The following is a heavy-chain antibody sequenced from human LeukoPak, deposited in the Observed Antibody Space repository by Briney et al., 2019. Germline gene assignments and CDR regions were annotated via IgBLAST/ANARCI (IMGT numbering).Heavy chain of an antibody. V-gene: IGHV3-64D*06. CDR2: ISSNGGST. CDR3: VKDGGYHGSGSSYYLDY. CDR1: EFTFCRYA. D-gene: IGHD3-10*01. J-gene: IGHJ4*02. Sequence: GGSLRLSCSASEFTFCRYAMHWVRQAPGKGLEYVLAISSNGGSTYYADSVKGRFTISRDNSKNTLYLQMSSLRAEDTAVYYCVKDGGYHGSGSSYYLDYWGQGTLVTVSS.